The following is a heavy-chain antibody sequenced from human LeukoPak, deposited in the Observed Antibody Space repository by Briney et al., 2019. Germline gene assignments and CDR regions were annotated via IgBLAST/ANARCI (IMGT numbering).Heavy chain of an antibody. J-gene: IGHJ4*02. CDR2: ISAYNGNT. CDR1: GYTFTSYG. CDR3: ARGTAMVRGDIPGDY. V-gene: IGHV1-18*01. D-gene: IGHD3-10*01. Sequence: ASVKVSCKASGYTFTSYGISWVRQAPGQGLEWMGWISAYNGNTNYAQKLQGRVTMTTDTSTSTAYMELRSLRSDDTAVYYCARGTAMVRGDIPGDYWGQGTLVTVSS.